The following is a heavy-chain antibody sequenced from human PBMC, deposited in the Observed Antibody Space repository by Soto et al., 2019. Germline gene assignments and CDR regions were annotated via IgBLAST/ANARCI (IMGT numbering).Heavy chain of an antibody. Sequence: GGSLRLSCAASVFTFSSYAMSWFRQAPGKGLEWVSAISGSGGSTYYADSVKGRFTISRDNSKNTLYLQMNSLRAEDTAVYYCAKCKHFGLFDYWGQGTLVTVSS. CDR1: VFTFSSYA. D-gene: IGHD3-10*01. J-gene: IGHJ4*02. CDR2: ISGSGGST. V-gene: IGHV3-23*01. CDR3: AKCKHFGLFDY.